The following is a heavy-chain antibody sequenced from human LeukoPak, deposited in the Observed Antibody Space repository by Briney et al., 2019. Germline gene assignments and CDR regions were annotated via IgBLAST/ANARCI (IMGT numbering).Heavy chain of an antibody. Sequence: SETLSLTCTVSGGSISSSSYYRGWIRQPPGKGLEWIGSIYYSGSTYYNPSLKSRVTISVGTSKNQFSLKLSSVTAADTAVYYCARLGVAARPFDYWGQGTLVTVSS. V-gene: IGHV4-39*01. CDR2: IYYSGST. CDR1: GGSISSSSYY. J-gene: IGHJ4*02. D-gene: IGHD6-6*01. CDR3: ARLGVAARPFDY.